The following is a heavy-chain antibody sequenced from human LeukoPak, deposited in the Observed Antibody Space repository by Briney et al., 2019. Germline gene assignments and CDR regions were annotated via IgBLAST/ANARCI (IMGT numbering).Heavy chain of an antibody. CDR3: AGQYYYDSSGYPY. Sequence: PSETLSLTCTVSGGSISSHYWSWIRQPPGKGLEWIGYIFYRGNSNYSPSLKSRLTMSVDTSRNQLSLKLSSVTAADTAVYYCAGQYYYDSSGYPYWGQGTLVTVSS. V-gene: IGHV4-59*03. J-gene: IGHJ4*02. CDR1: GGSISSHY. D-gene: IGHD3-22*01. CDR2: IFYRGNS.